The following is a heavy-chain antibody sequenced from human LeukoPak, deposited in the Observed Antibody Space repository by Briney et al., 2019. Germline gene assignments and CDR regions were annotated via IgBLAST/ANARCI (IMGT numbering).Heavy chain of an antibody. J-gene: IGHJ4*02. V-gene: IGHV3-23*01. CDR2: ISGGGGST. Sequence: PGGSLRPSCAASGFTFTSYSMNWVRQAPGKGPEWVSTISGGGGSTYYADSVKGRFTISRDNSKNTLYLQVNSLRAEDTAVYYCAKGGKWDVTPFDYWGQGTLVTVSS. CDR1: GFTFTSYS. CDR3: AKGGKWDVTPFDY. D-gene: IGHD1-26*01.